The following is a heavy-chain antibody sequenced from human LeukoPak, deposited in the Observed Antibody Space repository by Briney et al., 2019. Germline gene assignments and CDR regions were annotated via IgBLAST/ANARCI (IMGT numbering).Heavy chain of an antibody. V-gene: IGHV1-18*01. D-gene: IGHD3-16*01. CDR3: ARQSYYDGRGDDAFDI. CDR1: GYTFNNYG. CDR2: ISPYNGNT. J-gene: IGHJ3*02. Sequence: ASVKVSCKASGYTFNNYGISWVRQVPGQGLEWMGWISPYNGNTKFAQKFQGRVPVTTETSTSTAYMELRSLRSDDTAVYYCARQSYYDGRGDDAFDIWGQGTMVTVSS.